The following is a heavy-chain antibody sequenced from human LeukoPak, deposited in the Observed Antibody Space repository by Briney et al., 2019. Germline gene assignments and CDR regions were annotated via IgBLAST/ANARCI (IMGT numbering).Heavy chain of an antibody. Sequence: SETLSLTCTVSGGSISSYDWSWIRQPPGKGLAWIGYIYYSGGTNYNPSLKSRVTISVDTSKNQFSLKLSSVTAADTAVYYCARTPPYCSGGSCYPVIYYYGMDVWGKGTTVTVSS. J-gene: IGHJ6*04. CDR1: GGSISSYD. CDR2: IYYSGGT. D-gene: IGHD2-15*01. CDR3: ARTPPYCSGGSCYPVIYYYGMDV. V-gene: IGHV4-59*01.